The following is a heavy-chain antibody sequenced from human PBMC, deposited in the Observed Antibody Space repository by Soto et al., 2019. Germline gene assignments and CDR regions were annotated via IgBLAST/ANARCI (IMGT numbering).Heavy chain of an antibody. J-gene: IGHJ5*02. CDR1: GYTFTSYY. CDR2: INPSGGST. Sequence: ASVKVSCKASGYTFTSYYMHWVRQAPGQGLEWMGIINPSGGSTSYAQKFQGRVTMTRDTSTSTVSMELSSLRSEDTAVYYCARLLWSRGDWFDPWGQGTLVTVSS. D-gene: IGHD3-10*01. CDR3: ARLLWSRGDWFDP. V-gene: IGHV1-46*01.